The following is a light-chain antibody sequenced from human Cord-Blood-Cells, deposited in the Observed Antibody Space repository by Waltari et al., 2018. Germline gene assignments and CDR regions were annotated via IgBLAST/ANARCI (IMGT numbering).Light chain of an antibody. CDR1: HSISSW. J-gene: IGKJ1*01. CDR2: KAS. V-gene: IGKV1-5*03. CDR3: QQYNSYPWT. Sequence: DIQMTQSPSTLSASVGDXXXXSCRASHSISSWLAWYQQKPGKAPKLLIYKASSLESGVPSRFSGSGSGTEFTLTISSLQPDDFATYYCQQYNSYPWTFGQGTKVEIK.